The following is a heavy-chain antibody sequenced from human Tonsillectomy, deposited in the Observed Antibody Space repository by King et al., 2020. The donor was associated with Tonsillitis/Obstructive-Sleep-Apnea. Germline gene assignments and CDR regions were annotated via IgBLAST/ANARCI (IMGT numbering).Heavy chain of an antibody. Sequence: HVQLVESGGGVVQPGRSLRLSCAASGFTFSNYAIHWVRQAPGKGLEWVAVISYDRINKYYADSVKGRFTISRDNSKNTLYLQMNSLRAEDTAVFYCARVGVFRGVINYYMDVWGKGTTVTVSS. J-gene: IGHJ6*03. CDR3: ARVGVFRGVINYYMDV. CDR1: GFTFSNYA. V-gene: IGHV3-30*04. CDR2: ISYDRINK. D-gene: IGHD3-10*01.